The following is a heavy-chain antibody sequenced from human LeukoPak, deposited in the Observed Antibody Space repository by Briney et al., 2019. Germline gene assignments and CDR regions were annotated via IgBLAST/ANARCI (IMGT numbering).Heavy chain of an antibody. CDR1: GGTFNSYA. CDR2: IIPIFGTA. V-gene: IGHV1-69*01. Sequence: SVKVSCKASGGTFNSYAISWVRQAPGQGLEWMGGIIPIFGTANYAQKFEGRVTITADESTSTAYMELSSLRSEDTAVYYCARVKDYGGNSVGFDYWGQGTLVTVSS. J-gene: IGHJ4*02. CDR3: ARVKDYGGNSVGFDY. D-gene: IGHD4-23*01.